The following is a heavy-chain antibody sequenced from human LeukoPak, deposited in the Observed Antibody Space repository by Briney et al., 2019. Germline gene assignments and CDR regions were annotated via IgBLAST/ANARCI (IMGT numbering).Heavy chain of an antibody. V-gene: IGHV3-21*01. CDR2: VSSSSSYI. D-gene: IGHD3-22*01. J-gene: IGHJ4*02. CDR1: GFTFSSYS. CDR3: ASYDSRRTSGY. Sequence: GGSLRLSCAASGFTFSSYSMNWVRQAPGKGLEWVSSVSSSSSYIYYADSVKGRFTISRDNAKNSLYLQMNSLRAEDAAVYYCASYDSRRTSGYWGQGTLVTVSS.